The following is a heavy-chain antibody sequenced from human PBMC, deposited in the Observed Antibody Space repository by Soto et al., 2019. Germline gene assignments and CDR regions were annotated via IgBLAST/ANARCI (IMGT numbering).Heavy chain of an antibody. CDR2: IYHTGST. CDR3: ARERIAGYGMDV. V-gene: IGHV4-4*02. D-gene: IGHD6-6*01. Sequence: SETLSLTCAVSGGSISSSNWWSWVRQPPGRGLEWIGEIYHTGSTNYKPSLKSRATISVDKSKNEFSLNLSSVTAADTAVYYCARERIAGYGMDVWGQGTTVTVSS. J-gene: IGHJ6*02. CDR1: GGSISSSNW.